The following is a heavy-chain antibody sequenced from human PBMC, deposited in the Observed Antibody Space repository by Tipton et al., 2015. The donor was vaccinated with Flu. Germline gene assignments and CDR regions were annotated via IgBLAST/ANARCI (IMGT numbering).Heavy chain of an antibody. CDR1: GDSMRSYY. Sequence: TLSLTCSVSGDSMRSYYWSWIRQPPGKGLEWIGTIYYNGSTDYNPSLNSRITISVDMSKNQFSLKLTSVTAADTAVYYCARDQTYYYGSSDAFDIGGQGTMVTVSS. CDR2: IYYNGST. CDR3: ARDQTYYYGSSDAFDI. D-gene: IGHD3-10*01. V-gene: IGHV4-59*01. J-gene: IGHJ3*02.